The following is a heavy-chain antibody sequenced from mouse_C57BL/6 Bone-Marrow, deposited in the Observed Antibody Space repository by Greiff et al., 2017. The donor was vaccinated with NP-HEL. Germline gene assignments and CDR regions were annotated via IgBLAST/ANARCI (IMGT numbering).Heavy chain of an antibody. CDR2: IDPNSGGT. D-gene: IGHD1-1*01. J-gene: IGHJ1*03. CDR1: GYTFTSYW. Sequence: QVQLQQSGAELVKPGASVKLSCKASGYTFTSYWMHWVKQRPGRGLEWIGRIDPNSGGTKYNEKFKSKATLTVDKPSSTAYMQLSSLTSEDSAVYYCARSNDSITTVVATDWYFDVWGTGTTVTVSS. CDR3: ARSNDSITTVVATDWYFDV. V-gene: IGHV1-72*01.